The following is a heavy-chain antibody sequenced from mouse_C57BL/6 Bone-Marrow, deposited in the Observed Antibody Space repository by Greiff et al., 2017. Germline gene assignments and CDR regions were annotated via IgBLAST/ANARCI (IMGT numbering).Heavy chain of an antibody. Sequence: EVQLQQSGAELVRPGASVKLSCTASGFNIKDDYMHWVKQRPEQGLEWIGWIDPENGDTEYASKFQGKATITADTSSNTAYLQLSSLTSEDTADYYCTKLLCSSFDYWGQGTTLTVSS. J-gene: IGHJ2*01. V-gene: IGHV14-4*01. CDR3: TKLLCSSFDY. CDR1: GFNIKDDY. CDR2: IDPENGDT. D-gene: IGHD6-1*01.